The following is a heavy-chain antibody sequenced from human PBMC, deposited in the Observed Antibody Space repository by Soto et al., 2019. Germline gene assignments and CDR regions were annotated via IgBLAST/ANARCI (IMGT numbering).Heavy chain of an antibody. CDR3: ARGLRASYGVRLSYYYYYGMDV. Sequence: LSLTCAVYGGSFSDYYWVWFRHPPGKGLECIGEISQSGSTNYNPSLKSRVTISLDTSKNQFSLKLSFVTAADTAMYYCARGLRASYGVRLSYYYYYGMDVWGQGTTVTVSS. J-gene: IGHJ6*02. D-gene: IGHD3-10*01. V-gene: IGHV4-34*01. CDR1: GGSFSDYY. CDR2: ISQSGST.